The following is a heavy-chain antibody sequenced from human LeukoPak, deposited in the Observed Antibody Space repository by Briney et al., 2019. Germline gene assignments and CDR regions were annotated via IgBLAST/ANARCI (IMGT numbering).Heavy chain of an antibody. V-gene: IGHV1-18*01. J-gene: IGHJ4*02. Sequence: ASVTVSCKASGYTFTNYGISWVRQAPGQGLEWMGWISAYNGNTNYAQKLQGRVTMTTHTSTSTAYKELRSLRSDDTAVYYCARAGYYDSSGYTNFDYWGRGTLVTVSS. CDR3: ARAGYYDSSGYTNFDY. D-gene: IGHD3-22*01. CDR2: ISAYNGNT. CDR1: GYTFTNYG.